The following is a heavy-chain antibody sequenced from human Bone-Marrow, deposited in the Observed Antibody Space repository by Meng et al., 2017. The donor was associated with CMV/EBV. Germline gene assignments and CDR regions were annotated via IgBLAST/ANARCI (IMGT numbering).Heavy chain of an antibody. V-gene: IGHV1-69*13. CDR2: IIPIFDTA. J-gene: IGHJ6*02. D-gene: IGHD4-23*01. Sequence: SVKVSCKASGYTFTSYGISWVRQAPGQGLEWMGGIIPIFDTADYAQKFQGRVTITLEESTSTAYMELSSLRSEDTAVYYCARADESTVVTPLVGYYYGMDVWGQGTTVTVSS. CDR3: ARADESTVVTPLVGYYYGMDV. CDR1: GYTFTSYG.